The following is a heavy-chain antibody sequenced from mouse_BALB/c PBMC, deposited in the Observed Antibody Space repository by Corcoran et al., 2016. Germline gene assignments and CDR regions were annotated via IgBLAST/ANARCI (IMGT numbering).Heavy chain of an antibody. CDR1: GYTFTNYG. Sequence: QIQLVQSGPELKKPGETVKISCKASGYTFTNYGMNWVKQAPGKGLKWMGWINTYTGEPTYADDFKGRFAFSLETSASTAYLQINNLKNEDTATYFCARLSTTKGNAMDYWGQGTSVTVSS. D-gene: IGHD2-4*01. CDR3: ARLSTTKGNAMDY. J-gene: IGHJ4*01. V-gene: IGHV9-3-1*01. CDR2: INTYTGEP.